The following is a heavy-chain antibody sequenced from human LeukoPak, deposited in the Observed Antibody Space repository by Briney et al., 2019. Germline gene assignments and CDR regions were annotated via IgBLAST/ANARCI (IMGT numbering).Heavy chain of an antibody. J-gene: IGHJ4*02. CDR2: ISYDGSNK. Sequence: PGRSLRLSCAASGFTFSSYAMHWVRQAPGKGLEWVAVISYDGSNKYYADSVKGRFTISRDNAKNSLYLQMNSLRAEDTAVYYCARASNYGGGFDYWGQGTLVTVSS. CDR3: ARASNYGGGFDY. D-gene: IGHD4-11*01. V-gene: IGHV3-30*04. CDR1: GFTFSSYA.